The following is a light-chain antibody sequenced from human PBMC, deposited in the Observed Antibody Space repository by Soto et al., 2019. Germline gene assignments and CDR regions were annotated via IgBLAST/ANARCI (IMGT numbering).Light chain of an antibody. V-gene: IGLV3-9*01. J-gene: IGLJ2*01. CDR3: QVWDSSTVV. CDR2: RDT. Sequence: SYELTQPLSVSVALGQTARITCGGNNIGSKNVHWYQLNPGQAPVLVIYRDTNRPSGIPERFSGSNSGNTAILAISRAQAGDDADYYCQVWDSSTVVFGGGTKLTVL. CDR1: NIGSKN.